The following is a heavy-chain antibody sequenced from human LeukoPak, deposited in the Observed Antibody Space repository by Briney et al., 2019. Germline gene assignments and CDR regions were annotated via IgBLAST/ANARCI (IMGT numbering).Heavy chain of an antibody. CDR2: IKQDGSEK. CDR3: ARELPTGTDYFDY. V-gene: IGHV3-7*01. D-gene: IGHD3-10*01. CDR1: GFTFNDYW. J-gene: IGHJ4*02. Sequence: PGGSLRLSCAASGFTFNDYWVGWVRQAPGKGLEWVANIKQDGSEKYYVDSVTGRFTISRDNAKNSLYLQMNSLRAEDTAVYYCARELPTGTDYFDYWGQGTLVTVSS.